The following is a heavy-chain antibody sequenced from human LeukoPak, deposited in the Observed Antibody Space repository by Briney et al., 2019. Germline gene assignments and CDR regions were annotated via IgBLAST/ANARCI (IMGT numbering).Heavy chain of an antibody. CDR3: TKYSYGDAFDI. J-gene: IGHJ3*02. CDR2: NKSKTDGGTT. V-gene: IGHV3-15*01. Sequence: GGSLRLSCAASGFTFSNAWMSWVRQAPGKGLEWVGRNKSKTDGGTTDYAAPVKGRFTISRDDSKNTLYLQMNSLKTEDTAVYYCTKYSYGDAFDIWGQGTMVTVSS. CDR1: GFTFSNAW. D-gene: IGHD5-18*01.